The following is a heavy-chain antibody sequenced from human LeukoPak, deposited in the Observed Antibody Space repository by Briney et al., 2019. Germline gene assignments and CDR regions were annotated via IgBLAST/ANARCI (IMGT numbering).Heavy chain of an antibody. V-gene: IGHV3-74*01. D-gene: IGHD3-16*01. CDR2: IKTDGSST. CDR1: GFTFSDYW. J-gene: IGHJ4*02. CDR3: VRGGYAWI. Sequence: GGSLRLSCAASGFTFSDYWMHWVRQAPGKGLVWVSGIKTDGSSTTYADSVKGRFTISRDNAKNTLSLQMNSLRAEDTAVYFCVRGGYAWIWGQETLVTVSS.